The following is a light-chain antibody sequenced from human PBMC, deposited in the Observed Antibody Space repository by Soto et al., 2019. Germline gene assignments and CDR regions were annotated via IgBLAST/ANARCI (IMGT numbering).Light chain of an antibody. J-gene: IGKJ1*01. CDR1: PSVSNS. CDR2: GAS. V-gene: IGKV3-20*01. CDR3: QQYGSSGT. Sequence: ESVLTQAPATLSLSPGERATPSRSASPSVSNSLAWYQHKPGQAPRLLIYGASNRATGIPDRFSGSGSGTDFTLTISRLEPEDFAVYYCQQYGSSGTFGQGTKVDIK.